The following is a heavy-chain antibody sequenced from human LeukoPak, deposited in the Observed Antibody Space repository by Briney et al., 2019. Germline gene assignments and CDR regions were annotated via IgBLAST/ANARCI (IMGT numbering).Heavy chain of an antibody. CDR3: TRGGSLRLGEFYYFDY. V-gene: IGHV3-73*01. CDR1: GFTFSGSA. J-gene: IGHJ4*02. Sequence: RGSLRLSCAASGFTFSGSAMHWVRQASGKGLEWVGRIRSKANSYATAYAASVKGRFTISRDDSKNTAYLQMNSLKTEDTAVYYCTRGGSLRLGEFYYFDYWGQGTLVTVSS. D-gene: IGHD3-16*01. CDR2: IRSKANSYAT.